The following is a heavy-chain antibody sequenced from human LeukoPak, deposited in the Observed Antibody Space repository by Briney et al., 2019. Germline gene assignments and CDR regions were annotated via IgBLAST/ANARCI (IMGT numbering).Heavy chain of an antibody. CDR1: GFPFSNYW. D-gene: IGHD1-26*01. V-gene: IGHV3-74*01. CDR3: AREVGAIDY. CDR2: INGDESDA. Sequence: GGSLRLSCAAAGFPFSNYWMHWVRQAPGKGMVWASHINGDESDANYADAVKGRFTISRDNAKNTLFLQMNSLRAEDTAVYYCAREVGAIDYWGQGTLVTVSS. J-gene: IGHJ4*02.